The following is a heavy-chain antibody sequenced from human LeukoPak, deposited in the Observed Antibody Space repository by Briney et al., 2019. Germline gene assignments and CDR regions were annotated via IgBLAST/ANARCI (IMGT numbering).Heavy chain of an antibody. CDR2: IYYSGST. CDR1: GGSISSSSYY. J-gene: IGHJ6*03. Sequence: ASETLSLTCTVSGGSISSSSYYWGWIRQPPGKGLEWIGSIYYSGSTYYNPSLKSRVTISVDTSKNQFSLQLNSVTPEDTAVYYCARGSSSWSEYYYYYMDVWGKGTTVTVSS. CDR3: ARGSSSWSEYYYYYMDV. D-gene: IGHD6-13*01. V-gene: IGHV4-39*07.